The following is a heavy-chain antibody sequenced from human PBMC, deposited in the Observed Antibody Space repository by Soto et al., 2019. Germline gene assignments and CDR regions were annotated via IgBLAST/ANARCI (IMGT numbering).Heavy chain of an antibody. D-gene: IGHD2-21*01. CDR3: ARHVVHGWVVKSNWFAP. Sequence: QLQLQESGPGLVKPSETLSLTCTVSGGSISSSPYYWGWIRQPPGKGLEWIGSIDYSGNTYYNPSLKGRFTTPVDTSQNQCSLKLSSVTAADTAVNYCARHVVHGWVVKSNWFAPWGQGILVTVSS. CDR2: IDYSGNT. V-gene: IGHV4-39*01. J-gene: IGHJ5*02. CDR1: GGSISSSPYY.